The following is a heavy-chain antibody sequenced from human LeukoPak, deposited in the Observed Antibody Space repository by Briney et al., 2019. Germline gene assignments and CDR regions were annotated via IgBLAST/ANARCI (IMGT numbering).Heavy chain of an antibody. Sequence: PSETLSLTCTVSGGSICSYYWSWLRQSPGKGLEWIGYIHHSGSTKYNPSVKSRVTISVDTSKNQFSLKLSSVTAADTAVYYCARGEVVPAAMHAFDIWGQGTMVTVSS. CDR2: IHHSGST. D-gene: IGHD2-2*01. J-gene: IGHJ3*02. CDR1: GGSICSYY. CDR3: ARGEVVPAAMHAFDI. V-gene: IGHV4-59*08.